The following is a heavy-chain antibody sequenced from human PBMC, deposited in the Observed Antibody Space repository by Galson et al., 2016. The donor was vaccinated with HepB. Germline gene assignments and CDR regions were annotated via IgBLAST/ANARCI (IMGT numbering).Heavy chain of an antibody. D-gene: IGHD3-10*01. CDR1: GFTFSSYA. J-gene: IGHJ6*04. Sequence: SLRLSCAASGFTFSSYAMHWVRQAPGKGLEWVAVISYDGSNKYYADSVKGRFTTSRDNSKNTLYLQMNSLRAEDTAMYYCARDLRGQGGVWGKGSTVTVSS. CDR3: ARDLRGQGGV. V-gene: IGHV3-30-3*01. CDR2: ISYDGSNK.